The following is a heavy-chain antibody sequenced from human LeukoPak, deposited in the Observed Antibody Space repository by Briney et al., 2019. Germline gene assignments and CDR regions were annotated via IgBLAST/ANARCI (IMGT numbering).Heavy chain of an antibody. CDR2: IYYSGST. V-gene: IGHV4-59*12. Sequence: SETLSLTCTVSGGSISSYYWSWIRQPPGKGLEWIGYIYYSGSTNYNPSLKSRVTISVDTSKNQFSLKLSSVTAADTAVYYCARWDAIAAAGGFDYWGQGTLVTVSS. J-gene: IGHJ4*02. D-gene: IGHD6-13*01. CDR3: ARWDAIAAAGGFDY. CDR1: GGSISSYY.